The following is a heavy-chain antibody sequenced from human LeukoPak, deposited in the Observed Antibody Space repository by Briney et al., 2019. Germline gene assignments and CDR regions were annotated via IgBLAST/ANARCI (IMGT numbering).Heavy chain of an antibody. CDR1: GGSISSSSYY. J-gene: IGHJ3*02. CDR2: IYYSGST. V-gene: IGHV4-39*07. CDR3: ARDATGRDAFDI. Sequence: SETLSLTCTVSGGSISSSSYYWGWIRQPPGKGLEWIGSIYYSGSTYYNPSLKSRVTISVDTSKNQFSLRLSSVTAADTAVYYCARDATGRDAFDIWGQGTMVTVSS. D-gene: IGHD1-1*01.